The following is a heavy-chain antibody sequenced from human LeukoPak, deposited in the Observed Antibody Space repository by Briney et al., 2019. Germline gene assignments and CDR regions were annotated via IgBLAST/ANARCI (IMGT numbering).Heavy chain of an antibody. Sequence: GESLKISCKGSGYSFTSNWIGWVRQMPGKGLYWMGIIYPGDSDTRYSPSFQGQVTISADKSTSTAYVQWSSLKASDTAMYYCARDPGGCSRGTCALFDYWGQGTLVTVSS. CDR1: GYSFTSNW. CDR3: ARDPGGCSRGTCALFDY. CDR2: IYPGDSDT. J-gene: IGHJ4*02. D-gene: IGHD2-15*01. V-gene: IGHV5-51*01.